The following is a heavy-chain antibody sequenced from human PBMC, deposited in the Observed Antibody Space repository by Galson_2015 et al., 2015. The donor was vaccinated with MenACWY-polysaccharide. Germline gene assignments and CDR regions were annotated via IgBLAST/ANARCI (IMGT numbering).Heavy chain of an antibody. Sequence: SVKVSCKASGGTFSSYAISWVRQAPGQGLEWMGGIIPILGTANYAQKFQGRVTITADESTSTAYMELSSLRSEDTAVYYCARPRGGYSYGYGMDVWGQGTTVTVSS. CDR2: IIPILGTA. CDR3: ARPRGGYSYGYGMDV. V-gene: IGHV1-69*13. J-gene: IGHJ6*02. CDR1: GGTFSSYA. D-gene: IGHD5-18*01.